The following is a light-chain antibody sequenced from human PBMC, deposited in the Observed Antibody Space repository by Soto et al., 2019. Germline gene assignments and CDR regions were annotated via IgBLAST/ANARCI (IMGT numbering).Light chain of an antibody. Sequence: QSALTQPASVSGSPGQSITISCTGTSSDVGNYNLVSWYQQYPGKAPKVIIYEVFKRPSGVSNRFSGSKSGNTASVTISGLQAEDEADYYCCSCADHSWVFGGGTKVTVL. CDR3: CSCADHSWV. CDR2: EVF. J-gene: IGLJ3*02. V-gene: IGLV2-23*02. CDR1: SSDVGNYNL.